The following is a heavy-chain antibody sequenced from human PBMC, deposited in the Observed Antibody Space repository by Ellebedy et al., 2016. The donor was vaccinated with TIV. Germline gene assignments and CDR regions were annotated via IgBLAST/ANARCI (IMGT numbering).Heavy chain of an antibody. CDR2: LSGSGGST. J-gene: IGHJ4*02. CDR3: AREGRWIRAPFDS. CDR1: GFTFSNYA. D-gene: IGHD5-24*01. Sequence: GGSLRLXCTASGFTFSNYAMNWVRQAPGKGPEWVAALSGSGGSTYYADPVKGRFTVSRDNSKNTLYLQVTRLRAEDTAVYFCAREGRWIRAPFDSWGQGTQITVSS. V-gene: IGHV3-23*01.